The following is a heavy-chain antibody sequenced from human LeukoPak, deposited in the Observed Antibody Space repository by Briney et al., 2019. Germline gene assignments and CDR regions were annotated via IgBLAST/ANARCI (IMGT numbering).Heavy chain of an antibody. CDR2: INPNNGDT. J-gene: IGHJ4*02. D-gene: IGHD6-13*01. V-gene: IGHV1-2*02. CDR3: ATVHGNSWTSVRY. Sequence: ASVKVSCKASRYTFTGHYMNWVRQAPGQGLEWMGWINPNNGDTYYAQKFQGRVTMTRDTSISTAYMELSRLTFDDTAVYYCATVHGNSWTSVRYWGQGTLVTVSS. CDR1: RYTFTGHY.